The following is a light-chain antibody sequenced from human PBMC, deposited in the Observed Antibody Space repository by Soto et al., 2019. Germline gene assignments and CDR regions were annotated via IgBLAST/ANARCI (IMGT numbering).Light chain of an antibody. V-gene: IGLV2-14*01. CDR2: EVS. J-gene: IGLJ2*01. CDR3: SSYTMSRTLI. CDR1: SSDVGVYNY. Sequence: QSALTQPASVSGSPGQSITISCTGTSSDVGVYNYVSWYQQHPGKAPKLMIYEVSNRPSGVSNRFSGSKSGNTASLTISGLQSEDEADYSCSSYTMSRTLIFGGGTKLTVL.